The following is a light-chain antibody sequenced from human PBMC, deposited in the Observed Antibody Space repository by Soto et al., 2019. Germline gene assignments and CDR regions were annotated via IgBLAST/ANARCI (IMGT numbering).Light chain of an antibody. J-gene: IGLJ2*01. CDR1: SGYSNYK. CDR3: GADHGSGSNFVVV. CDR2: VGTGEIVG. V-gene: IGLV9-49*03. Sequence: QPVLTQPPSASASLGASVTLTCTLSSGYSNYKVDWYQQRPGKGPRFVMRVGTGEIVGSKGDGIPDRFSVVGSGLNRYLTIKNIQEEDESDYHCGADHGSGSNFVVVFGGGTKLTVL.